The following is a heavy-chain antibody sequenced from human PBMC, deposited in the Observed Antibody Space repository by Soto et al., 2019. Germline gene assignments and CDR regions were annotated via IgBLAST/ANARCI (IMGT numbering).Heavy chain of an antibody. V-gene: IGHV3-23*01. D-gene: IGHD2-15*01. Sequence: EVQLLESGGGLLQPGGSLRLSCAVSGFTFSSYAMNWVRQVPGKGLEWVSSISGSGSSTYYADSVKGRFTISRDDSRNTLYLQMNSLRAEDTAVYYCAKGRECNSGRCPASCWGQGTLVTVSS. CDR2: ISGSGSST. CDR3: AKGRECNSGRCPASC. J-gene: IGHJ4*02. CDR1: GFTFSSYA.